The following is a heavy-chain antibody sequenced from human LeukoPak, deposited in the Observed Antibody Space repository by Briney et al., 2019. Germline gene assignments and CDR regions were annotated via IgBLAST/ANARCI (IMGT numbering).Heavy chain of an antibody. D-gene: IGHD3-10*01. CDR3: ARGPTSGSFDY. CDR2: INHSGST. CDR1: GGSFSGYY. J-gene: IGHJ4*02. Sequence: SETLSLTCAVYGGSFSGYYWSWIRQPPGKGLEWIGEINHSGSTNYNPSLKSRVTISVDTSKNQFSLKLSSVTAADTAAYYCARGPTSGSFDYWGQGTLVTVSS. V-gene: IGHV4-34*01.